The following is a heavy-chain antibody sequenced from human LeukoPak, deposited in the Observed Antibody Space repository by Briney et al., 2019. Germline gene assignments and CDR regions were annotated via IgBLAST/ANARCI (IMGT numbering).Heavy chain of an antibody. J-gene: IGHJ4*02. Sequence: PSETLSLTCTVSGGSIHSYWSWIRQPPGKGLEWIGEINHSGSTISVDTSKNQFSLKLSSVTAADTARGRRWLYDWGQGTLVTVSS. V-gene: IGHV4-34*01. CDR1: GGSIHSY. D-gene: IGHD3-22*01. CDR2: INHSGS. CDR3: WLYD.